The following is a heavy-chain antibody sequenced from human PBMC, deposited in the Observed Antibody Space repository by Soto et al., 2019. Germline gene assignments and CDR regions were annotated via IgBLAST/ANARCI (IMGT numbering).Heavy chain of an antibody. J-gene: IGHJ4*02. CDR2: ISSSSSTI. Sequence: EVQLVESGGGLVQPGGSLRLSCAASGFTFSSYSMNWVRQALGKGLEWVSYISSSSSTIYYADSVKGRFTISRDNAKNSLYLQMNSLRDEDTAVYYCARELSTVTTGFDYWGQGTLVTVSS. V-gene: IGHV3-48*02. D-gene: IGHD4-17*01. CDR3: ARELSTVTTGFDY. CDR1: GFTFSSYS.